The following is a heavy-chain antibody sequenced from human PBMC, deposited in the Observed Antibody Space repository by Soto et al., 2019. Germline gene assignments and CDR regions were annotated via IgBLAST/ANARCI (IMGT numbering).Heavy chain of an antibody. CDR2: TYYRSKWYN. V-gene: IGHV6-1*01. CDR3: ASGIFPEAFDI. CDR1: GDSVSSNSAA. Sequence: PSQTLSLTCVISGDSVSSNSAAWNWIRQPPSRGLEWLGRTYYRSKWYNDYAVSVKSRITINPDTSKNQFSLQLNSVTPEDTAVYYCASGIFPEAFDIWGQGTMVTVSS. J-gene: IGHJ3*02.